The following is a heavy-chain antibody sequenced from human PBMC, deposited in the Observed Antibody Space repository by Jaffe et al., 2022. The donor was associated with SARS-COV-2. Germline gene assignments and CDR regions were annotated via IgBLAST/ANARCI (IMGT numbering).Heavy chain of an antibody. CDR1: GGSINSGGYY. V-gene: IGHV4-31*03. Sequence: QVQLQESGPGLVKPSQTVSLTCTVSGGSINSGGYYWSWIRQHPGKALEWIGYIYYTASTYYNPSLEGRVTISVDTSKNQFSLKLTSVTAADTAVYYCARDGGGGAEYFQQWGQGTLVSVSS. CDR3: ARDGGGGAEYFQQ. J-gene: IGHJ1*01. CDR2: IYYTAST. D-gene: IGHD3-16*01.